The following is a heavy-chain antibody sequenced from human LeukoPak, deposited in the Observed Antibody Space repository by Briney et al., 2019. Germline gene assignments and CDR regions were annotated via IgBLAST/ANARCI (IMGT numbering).Heavy chain of an antibody. V-gene: IGHV3-21*01. CDR1: GFTFSSYG. CDR2: ISSSSSYI. D-gene: IGHD6-13*01. CDR3: AREGPLVRLYSSSTYYFDY. J-gene: IGHJ4*02. Sequence: GGSLRLSCAASGFTFSSYGMHWVRQAPGKGLEWVSSISSSSSYIYYADSVKGRFTISRDNAKNSLYLQMNSLRAEDTAVYYCAREGPLVRLYSSSTYYFDYWGQGTLVTVSS.